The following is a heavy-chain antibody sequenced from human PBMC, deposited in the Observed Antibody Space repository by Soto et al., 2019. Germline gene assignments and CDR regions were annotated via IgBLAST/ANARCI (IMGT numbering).Heavy chain of an antibody. CDR3: ATDLSDYIWGSYRHSLDY. D-gene: IGHD3-16*02. Sequence: ASVKVSCKVSGYTLTELSMHWVRQAPGKGLEWMGGFDPEDGETIYAQKFQGRVTMTEDTSTDTAYMELSSLRSEDTAVYYCATDLSDYIWGSYRHSLDYWGQGTLVTVSS. CDR2: FDPEDGET. V-gene: IGHV1-24*01. CDR1: GYTLTELS. J-gene: IGHJ4*02.